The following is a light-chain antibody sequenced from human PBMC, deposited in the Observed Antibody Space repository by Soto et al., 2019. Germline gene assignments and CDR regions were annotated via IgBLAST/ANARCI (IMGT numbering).Light chain of an antibody. CDR1: QSVSSN. V-gene: IGKV3D-15*01. CDR2: GAS. J-gene: IGKJ1*01. Sequence: EIVMTQSPATLSVSPGERATLSCRASQSVSSNLAWYQQRPGQAPRLLIYGASTWATGIPARFSGSGCGTEFTLTISSLQSEDFAVYYCQQYNNWPWTFGQGTKVEIK. CDR3: QQYNNWPWT.